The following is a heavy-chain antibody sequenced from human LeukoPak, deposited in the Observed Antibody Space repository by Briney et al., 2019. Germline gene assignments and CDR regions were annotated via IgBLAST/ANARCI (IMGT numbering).Heavy chain of an antibody. CDR1: GFTFSSYS. CDR3: ARNRYGSSLDAFDI. Sequence: GGSLRLSCAASGFTFSSYSMNWVRQAPGKGLEWVSSISSSSAYIYYADSVKGRFTISRDNANNSLHLQMNSLRAEDTAVYYCARNRYGSSLDAFDIWGQGTVVTVSS. CDR2: ISSSSAYI. J-gene: IGHJ3*02. D-gene: IGHD6-13*01. V-gene: IGHV3-21*01.